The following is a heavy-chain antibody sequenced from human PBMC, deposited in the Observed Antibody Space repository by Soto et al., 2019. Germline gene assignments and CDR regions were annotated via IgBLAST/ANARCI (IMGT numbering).Heavy chain of an antibody. V-gene: IGHV1-8*01. D-gene: IGHD3-16*01. J-gene: IGHJ6*03. CDR2: MNPNSGNT. Sequence: GASVKVSCKASVYTFTSYDINWVRQAKRQGLEWMGWMNPNSGNTGYAQKFQGRVTMTRNTSISTAYMELSSLRSEDTAVYYCARVGVDSDDYYYMDVWGKGTTVTVSS. CDR3: ARVGVDSDDYYYMDV. CDR1: VYTFTSYD.